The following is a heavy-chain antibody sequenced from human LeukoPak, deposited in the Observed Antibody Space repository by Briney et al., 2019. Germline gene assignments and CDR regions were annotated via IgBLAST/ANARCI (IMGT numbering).Heavy chain of an antibody. CDR1: GGSISSYY. V-gene: IGHV4-4*07. Sequence: PSETLSLTCTVSGGSISSYYRSWIRQPAGKGLEWIGRVYTTGSTNYNPSLKSRVTMSVDTSKNQFSLKLSSVTAADTAVYYCARGWIVGLDYWGQGSLVAVCS. D-gene: IGHD2-2*03. CDR2: VYTTGST. CDR3: ARGWIVGLDY. J-gene: IGHJ4*02.